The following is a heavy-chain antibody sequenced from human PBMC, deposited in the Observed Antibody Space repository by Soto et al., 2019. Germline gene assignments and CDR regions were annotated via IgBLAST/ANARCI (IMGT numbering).Heavy chain of an antibody. V-gene: IGHV1-18*04. D-gene: IGHD2-15*01. Sequence: ASVKVSCKASGYTFTSYGISWVRQAPGQGLEWMGWISAYNGNTNYAQKLQGRVTMTTDTSTSTAYMELRSLRSDDTAVYYCAREGWGSGGSFNSWAGLIGYFDLWAVAPWSPSPQ. CDR1: GYTFTSYG. CDR2: ISAYNGNT. J-gene: IGHJ2*01. CDR3: AREGWGSGGSFNSWAGLIGYFDL.